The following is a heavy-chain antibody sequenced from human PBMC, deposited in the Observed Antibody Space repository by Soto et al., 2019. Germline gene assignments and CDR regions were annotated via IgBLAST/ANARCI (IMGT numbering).Heavy chain of an antibody. Sequence: QVQLQESGPGLVKPSQTLSLTCTVSGGSISSGGYYWSWIRQHPGKGLEWIGYIYYSGSTYYNPSRKSRVTISVDTSKNQFSLKLSSVTAADTAVYYCARFGRGKYYYYGMDVWGQGTTVTVSS. V-gene: IGHV4-31*03. CDR3: ARFGRGKYYYYGMDV. CDR1: GGSISSGGYY. CDR2: IYYSGST. D-gene: IGHD2-15*01. J-gene: IGHJ6*02.